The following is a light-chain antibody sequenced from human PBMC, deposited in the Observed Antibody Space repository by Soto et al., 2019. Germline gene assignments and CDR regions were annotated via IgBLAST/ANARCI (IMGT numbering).Light chain of an antibody. CDR2: AAS. V-gene: IGKV3-11*01. J-gene: IGKJ5*01. CDR1: QSVGSY. Sequence: IVVTQSPGTLSLSPGERATLSCRASQSVGSYLAWYQQKPGQAPRLLIYAASSLQSGVPSRFSGSGSGTDFTLTISSLQPEDFATYYCQQSYSTPLITFGQGTRLEI. CDR3: QQSYSTPLIT.